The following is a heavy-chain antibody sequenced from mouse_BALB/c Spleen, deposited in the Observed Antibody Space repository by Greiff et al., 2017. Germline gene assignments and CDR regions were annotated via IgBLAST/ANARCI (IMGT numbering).Heavy chain of an antibody. D-gene: IGHD2-13*01. Sequence: EVKLMESGPELGKPGASVKISCKASGYSFTGYNMYWVKQSHRKSLEWIGYIDPYNGGTSYNQKSKGKATLTVDKSSSTAYMHLNSLKSEDSAIFYCAGGGEGGGAWFAYWGQGTLVTVSA. CDR1: GYSFTGYN. J-gene: IGHJ3*01. V-gene: IGHV1S135*01. CDR3: AGGGEGGGAWFAY. CDR2: IDPYNGGT.